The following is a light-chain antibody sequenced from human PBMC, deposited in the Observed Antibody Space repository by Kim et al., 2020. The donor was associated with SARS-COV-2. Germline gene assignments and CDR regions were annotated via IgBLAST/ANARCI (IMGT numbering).Light chain of an antibody. CDR1: QSLLDSNGNNY. CDR3: MQALQTPRT. V-gene: IGKV2-28*01. CDR2: LGS. Sequence: DIVMTQSPLSLPVTXGAPASISCRSSQSLLDSNGNNYLDWYLQKPGQSPQLLIYLGSNRAPGVPVRFSGSGSGTDFTLKISRVEAEDVGVYFCMQALQTPRTFGQGTKLEI. J-gene: IGKJ2*01.